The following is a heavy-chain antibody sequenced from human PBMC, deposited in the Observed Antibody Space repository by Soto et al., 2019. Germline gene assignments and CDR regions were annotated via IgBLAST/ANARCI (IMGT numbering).Heavy chain of an antibody. CDR3: AHLNWHYEAGAFNI. Sequence: QITLKESGPTLVKPTQPLTVTCTFSGFSLSTSGVGVGWIRQPPGKALEWLALIYWDDEKRYSPSLKSRLTIIKDTSKNQVVLTMTNMDPVDTGTYYCAHLNWHYEAGAFNIWGQGTMVTVSS. J-gene: IGHJ3*02. D-gene: IGHD1-7*01. CDR1: GFSLSTSGVG. CDR2: IYWDDEK. V-gene: IGHV2-5*02.